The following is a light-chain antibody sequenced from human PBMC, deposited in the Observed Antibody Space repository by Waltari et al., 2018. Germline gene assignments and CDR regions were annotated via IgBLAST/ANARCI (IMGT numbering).Light chain of an antibody. V-gene: IGKV1-5*03. J-gene: IGKJ4*01. Sequence: DIRMTQSPSTLSASAGDRVIISCRASQGISKWLAWYQQKPGKAPKLLIYKASTLQSGVPSRFSGTGSGTDFTLTIISLQTDDFATYYCQQYNSYSLLTFGGGTKVEIK. CDR2: KAS. CDR1: QGISKW. CDR3: QQYNSYSLLT.